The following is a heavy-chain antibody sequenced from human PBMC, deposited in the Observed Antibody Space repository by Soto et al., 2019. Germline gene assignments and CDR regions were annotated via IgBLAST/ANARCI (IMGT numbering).Heavy chain of an antibody. Sequence: ASVKVSCKASGFTFTSSAMQWVRQARGQRLEWIGWIVVGSGNTNYAQKFQERVTITRDMSTSTAYMELSSLRSEDTAVYYCAADTHNWNYDTYYYYMDVWGKGTTVTVSS. CDR2: IVVGSGNT. J-gene: IGHJ6*03. D-gene: IGHD1-7*01. CDR3: AADTHNWNYDTYYYYMDV. CDR1: GFTFTSSA. V-gene: IGHV1-58*02.